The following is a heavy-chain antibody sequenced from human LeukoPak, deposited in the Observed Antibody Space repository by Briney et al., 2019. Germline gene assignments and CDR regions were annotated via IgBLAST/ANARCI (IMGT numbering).Heavy chain of an antibody. CDR1: GYTFTGYY. CDR2: INPNSGGT. CDR3: ARDWGLTSGWFDP. J-gene: IGHJ5*02. V-gene: IGHV1-2*02. Sequence: GASVKVSCKASGYTFTGYYMHWVRQAPGQGLEWMGWINPNSGGTNYAQKFQGRVTMTRDTSISTAYMELSRLRSDDTAVYYCARDWGLTSGWFDPWGQGTLVTVSS. D-gene: IGHD3-16*01.